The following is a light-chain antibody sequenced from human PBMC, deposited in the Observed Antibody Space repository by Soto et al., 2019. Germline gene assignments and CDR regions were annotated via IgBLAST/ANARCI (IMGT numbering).Light chain of an antibody. CDR2: GAS. J-gene: IGKJ3*01. Sequence: DIQMTQSRSSLSASVGDRVTITCRASQSINKYINWYQQKPGKAPNLLINGASSLQSGVPSRFSGSGSGTDFTLTISNLQPEDFATYYCQQTYSTPFTFGPGTKVDIK. V-gene: IGKV1-39*01. CDR1: QSINKY. CDR3: QQTYSTPFT.